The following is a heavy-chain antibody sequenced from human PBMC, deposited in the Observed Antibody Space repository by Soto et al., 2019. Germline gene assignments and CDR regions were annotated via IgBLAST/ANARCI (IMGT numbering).Heavy chain of an antibody. CDR3: ARTPYYYGSGSYLSYYYYYYYMDV. D-gene: IGHD3-10*01. CDR1: GGSISSGGYY. V-gene: IGHV4-31*03. Sequence: TSETLSLTCTVSGGSISSGGYYWSWIRQHPGKGLERIGYIYYSGSTYYNPSLKSRVTISVDTSKNQFSLKLSSVTAADTAVYYCARTPYYYGSGSYLSYYYYYYYMDVWGKGTTVTVSS. CDR2: IYYSGST. J-gene: IGHJ6*03.